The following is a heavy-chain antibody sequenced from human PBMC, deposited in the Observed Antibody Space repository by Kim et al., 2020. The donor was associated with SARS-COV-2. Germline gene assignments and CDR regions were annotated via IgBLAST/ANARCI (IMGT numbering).Heavy chain of an antibody. CDR3: ARTAYCGGDCYRWFDP. Sequence: KFQGRVTITADETTSTAYMELSSLRSEDTAVYYCARTAYCGGDCYRWFDPWGQGTLVTVSS. V-gene: IGHV1-69*01. D-gene: IGHD2-21*01. J-gene: IGHJ5*02.